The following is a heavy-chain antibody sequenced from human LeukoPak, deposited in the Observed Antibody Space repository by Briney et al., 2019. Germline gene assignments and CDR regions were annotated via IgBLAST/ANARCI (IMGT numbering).Heavy chain of an antibody. D-gene: IGHD3-22*01. J-gene: IGHJ3*02. Sequence: SETLSLTCTVSGGSISSYYWSWIRQPPGKGLGWIGYIYYSGSTNYNPSLKSRVTISVDTSKNQFSLKLSSVTAADTAVYYCAREQDSSGYYNDAFDIWGQGTMVTVSS. CDR3: AREQDSSGYYNDAFDI. CDR1: GGSISSYY. CDR2: IYYSGST. V-gene: IGHV4-59*01.